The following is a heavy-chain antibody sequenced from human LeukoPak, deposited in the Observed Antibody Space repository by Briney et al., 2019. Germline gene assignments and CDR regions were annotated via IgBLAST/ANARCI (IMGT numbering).Heavy chain of an antibody. J-gene: IGHJ6*03. D-gene: IGHD3-3*01. V-gene: IGHV4-34*01. CDR1: GGPFSVYY. Sequence: SETLSLTCAVYGGPFSVYYWSWIRQTPEKGLEWIGEINHSGSTNYNPSLKSRVTISVDTYKNQFSLNLSSVTAADTAVFYCSRSKGDFWSGYFSYYYMDVWGKGTTVTVSS. CDR3: SRSKGDFWSGYFSYYYMDV. CDR2: INHSGST.